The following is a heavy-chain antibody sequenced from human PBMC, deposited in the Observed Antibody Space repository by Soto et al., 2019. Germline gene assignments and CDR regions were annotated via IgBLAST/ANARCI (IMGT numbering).Heavy chain of an antibody. D-gene: IGHD1-26*01. J-gene: IGHJ4*02. CDR2: IYYSGST. CDR3: ASGRSGSTVAAGRN. Sequence: PETLSLTCTVSGGSISSYYWSWIRQPPGKGLEWIGYIYYSGSTNYNPSLKSRVTISVDTSKNQFSLKLSSVTAADTAVYYCASGRSGSTVAAGRNWGQGTLVTVSS. CDR1: GGSISSYY. V-gene: IGHV4-59*01.